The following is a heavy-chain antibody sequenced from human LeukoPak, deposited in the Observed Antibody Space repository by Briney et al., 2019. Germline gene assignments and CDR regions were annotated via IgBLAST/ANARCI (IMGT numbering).Heavy chain of an antibody. CDR1: GYTFTNYW. D-gene: IGHD3-10*01. V-gene: IGHV5-51*01. Sequence: GESLKISCKGSGYTFTNYWIAWVRQMPGKGLEWMAIIFPGDSDTRYSPSFRGRVTISADKSISTAYLQWSSLKASDAAIYYCARPLTVGSSQDAFDIWGQGTMVTVSS. CDR2: IFPGDSDT. J-gene: IGHJ3*02. CDR3: ARPLTVGSSQDAFDI.